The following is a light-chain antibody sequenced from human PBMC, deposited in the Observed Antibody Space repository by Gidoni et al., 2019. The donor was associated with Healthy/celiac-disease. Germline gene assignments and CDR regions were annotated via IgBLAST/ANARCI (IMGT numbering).Light chain of an antibody. CDR3: QQYNRLCS. CDR1: ESSSCW. J-gene: IGKJ2*04. Sequence: PPSLSADVGDRVTSTCRASESSSCWLGWYQQQPEEAPKLMNYEATRLASGVQWSSSGGGAGAEITLTSRSEQDDDFATYYCQQYNRLCSFGQGTKLEIK. CDR2: EAT. V-gene: IGKV1-5*03.